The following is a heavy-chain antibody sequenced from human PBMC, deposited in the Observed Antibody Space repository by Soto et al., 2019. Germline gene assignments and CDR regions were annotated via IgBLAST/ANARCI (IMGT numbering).Heavy chain of an antibody. Sequence: PGGSLRLSCAASGFTFSSYGMHWVRQAPGKGLEWVAVISYDGSNKYYADSVKGRFTISRDNSKNTLYLQMNSLRAEDTAVYYCAKDQGSSAAFDIWGQGTMVTVSS. D-gene: IGHD6-6*01. CDR3: AKDQGSSAAFDI. V-gene: IGHV3-30*18. J-gene: IGHJ3*02. CDR2: ISYDGSNK. CDR1: GFTFSSYG.